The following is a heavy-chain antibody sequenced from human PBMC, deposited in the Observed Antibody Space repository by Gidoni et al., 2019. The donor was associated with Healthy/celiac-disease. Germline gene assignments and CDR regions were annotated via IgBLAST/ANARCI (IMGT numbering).Heavy chain of an antibody. CDR3: AKDLVWESYYYYYGMDV. D-gene: IGHD3-16*01. J-gene: IGHJ6*02. V-gene: IGHV3-30*18. CDR1: GFTFSSSG. CDR2: ISYDGSNK. Sequence: QVQLVESGGGVVQPGRSLRLSCAASGFTFSSSGMHWVRQAPGKGLEWVAVISYDGSNKYYADSVKGRFTISRDNSKNTLYLQMNSLRAEDTAVYYCAKDLVWESYYYYYGMDVWGQGTTVTVSS.